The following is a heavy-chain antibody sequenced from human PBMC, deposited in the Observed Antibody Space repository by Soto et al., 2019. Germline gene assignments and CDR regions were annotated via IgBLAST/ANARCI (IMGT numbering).Heavy chain of an antibody. D-gene: IGHD2-8*01. J-gene: IGHJ6*02. CDR2: ISGYNGDT. V-gene: IGHV1-18*01. CDR1: GYAFTRYG. CDR3: AKNGQPPYYYYGMDV. Sequence: SVKVSCKASGYAFTRYGISWVRQAPGQGLEWMGWISGYNGDTKYAQKFQGRVTMTIDTSTTTTYMELRSLTSDDTAVYYCAKNGQPPYYYYGMDVWGQGTTVTVSS.